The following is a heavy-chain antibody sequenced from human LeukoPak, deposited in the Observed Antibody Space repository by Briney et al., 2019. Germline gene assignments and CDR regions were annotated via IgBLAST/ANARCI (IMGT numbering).Heavy chain of an antibody. CDR1: GGSFSGYY. CDR3: ARGIGYGPGSYYYYRAV. D-gene: IGHD3-10*01. J-gene: IGHJ6*03. Sequence: SETLSLTCAVYGGSFSGYYWSWIRQPPGKGLEWIGEINHSGSTNYNPSLKGRVAISVDTSKNQFSLKLNSVTAADTAVFYCARGIGYGPGSYYYYRAVWGKGTTVTVSS. CDR2: INHSGST. V-gene: IGHV4-34*01.